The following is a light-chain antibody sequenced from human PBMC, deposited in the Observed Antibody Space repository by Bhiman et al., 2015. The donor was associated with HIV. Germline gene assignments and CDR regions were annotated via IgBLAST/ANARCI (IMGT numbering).Light chain of an antibody. V-gene: IGLV3-1*01. CDR3: QAWDSSTEV. CDR2: QSS. J-gene: IGLJ1*01. CDR1: KLGHKY. Sequence: SYELTQPPSVSVSPGQTASITCSGDKLGHKYACWYQQKAGQSPILIIYQSSKRPSGIPERFSGSNSGNTATLTISGTQAMDEADYYCQAWDSSTEVFGTGTKVTVL.